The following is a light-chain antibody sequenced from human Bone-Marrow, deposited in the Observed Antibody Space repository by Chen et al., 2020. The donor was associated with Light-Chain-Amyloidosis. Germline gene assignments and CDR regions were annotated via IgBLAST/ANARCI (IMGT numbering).Light chain of an antibody. V-gene: IGLV2-14*03. Sequence: SALTPPPSLSRSLGHSIPRSRGGSTNDFSTYDYVSWYHHHSGEAPKLLLFDVTSRPSGISSRFSASKSGNTASLTISGLQPEDEAVYFCASYSPTRPLFGGGTKVTVL. CDR3: ASYSPTRPL. J-gene: IGLJ2*01. CDR2: DVT. CDR1: TNDFSTYDY.